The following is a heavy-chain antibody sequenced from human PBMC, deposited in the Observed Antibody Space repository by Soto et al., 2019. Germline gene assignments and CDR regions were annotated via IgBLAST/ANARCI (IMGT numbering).Heavy chain of an antibody. V-gene: IGHV4-39*01. CDR2: IYYSGST. CDR3: ARTALRTGTYFDY. J-gene: IGHJ4*02. CDR1: GGSISSSSYY. Sequence: QLQLQESGPGLVKPSETLSLTCTVSGGSISSSSYYWGWIRQPPGKGLEWIGSIYYSGSTYYNPSLKSRVTISVDTSKNQFSLKLSSVTAADTAVYYCARTALRTGTYFDYWGQGTLVTVSS. D-gene: IGHD1-1*01.